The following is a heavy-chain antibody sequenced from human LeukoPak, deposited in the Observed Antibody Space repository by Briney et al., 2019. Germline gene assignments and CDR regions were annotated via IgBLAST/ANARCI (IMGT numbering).Heavy chain of an antibody. CDR3: AKQLYVATPSFDY. J-gene: IGHJ4*02. CDR1: GFTFSSYG. CDR2: ISYDGSNK. Sequence: GGSLRLSCAASGFTFSSYGMHWVRQAPGKGLEWVAVISYDGSNKYYADSVKGRFTISRDNSKNTLYLQMNSLRAEDTAVYYCAKQLYVATPSFDYWGQGTLVTVSS. D-gene: IGHD5-12*01. V-gene: IGHV3-30*18.